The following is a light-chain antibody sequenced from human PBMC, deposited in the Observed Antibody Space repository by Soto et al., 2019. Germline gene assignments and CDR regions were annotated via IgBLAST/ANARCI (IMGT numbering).Light chain of an antibody. V-gene: IGLV2-14*01. CDR2: EVS. J-gene: IGLJ2*01. Sequence: QSVLTQPASVSGSPGQSITISCTGTSSDVGGYNYVSWYQQHPGKAPKLMIYEVSNRPSGVSNRFSGSKSGNTASLTISGLQAEDEADYYCSSYTRSSTVVFGGGTKVTV. CDR1: SSDVGGYNY. CDR3: SSYTRSSTVV.